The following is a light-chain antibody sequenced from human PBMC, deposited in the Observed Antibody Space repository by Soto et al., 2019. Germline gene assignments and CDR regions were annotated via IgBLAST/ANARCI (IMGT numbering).Light chain of an antibody. CDR2: GAS. CDR1: HSVSSSH. V-gene: IGKV3-20*01. Sequence: DIVLTQSPGTLSLSPGESVTLSCRASHSVSSSHLAWYQQKPGQAPRLFIYGASRRASGIPDRFSGSGSGTDFTLTSSRLQPEDLEVYSWHHYCTSLTFGGGTKVEIK. J-gene: IGKJ4*01. CDR3: HHYCTSLT.